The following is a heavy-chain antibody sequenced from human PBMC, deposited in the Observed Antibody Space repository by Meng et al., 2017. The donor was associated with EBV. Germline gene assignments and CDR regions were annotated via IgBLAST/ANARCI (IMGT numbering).Heavy chain of an antibody. CDR2: IYYSGTT. CDR3: ARHRDRQDYGDYMVFYSVDY. V-gene: IGHV4-39*01. CDR1: AGSLSSSSYY. Sequence: QLQLQESGPGLVKPSETLSRTCPVSAGSLSSSSYYWGCIRQPPGKGLEWIGSIYYSGTTYYSPSLKSRVTISVDTSKNQFSLKLSSVTAADTAVYYCARHRDRQDYGDYMVFYSVDYWGQGTLFTVSS. J-gene: IGHJ4*02. D-gene: IGHD4-17*01.